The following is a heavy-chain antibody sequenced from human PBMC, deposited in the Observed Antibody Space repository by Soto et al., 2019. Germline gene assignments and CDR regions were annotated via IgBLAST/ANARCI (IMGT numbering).Heavy chain of an antibody. CDR1: GFTFSGSA. CDR3: ARHVGDAYKVEGCYDS. Sequence: EVQLVESGGGLVQPEGSLKLSCAASGFTFSGSAMHWIRQAPGKGLEWVGRIRSKANSYATSYAASVQGRFTVSRDDSKNKGHLQSNSLRPEDTAVYYCARHVGDAYKVEGCYDSWGQGTRVIVSP. V-gene: IGHV3-73*01. J-gene: IGHJ4*02. CDR2: IRSKANSYAT. D-gene: IGHD3-3*01.